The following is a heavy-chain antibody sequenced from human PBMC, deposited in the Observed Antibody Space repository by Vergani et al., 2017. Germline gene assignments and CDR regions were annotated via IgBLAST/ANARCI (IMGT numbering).Heavy chain of an antibody. V-gene: IGHV3-30*02. D-gene: IGHD3-9*01. J-gene: IGHJ4*02. CDR2: IRYDGSNK. Sequence: QVQLVESGGGLVQPGGSLRLSCAASGFPFSSYGMHWVRQAPGKGLEWVAFIRYDGSNKYYADSVKGRFTISSDNSKNTLYLQMNSLRAEDTAVYYYAKDLDEILTGTCDYWGQGTLVTVSA. CDR1: GFPFSSYG. CDR3: AKDLDEILTGTCDY.